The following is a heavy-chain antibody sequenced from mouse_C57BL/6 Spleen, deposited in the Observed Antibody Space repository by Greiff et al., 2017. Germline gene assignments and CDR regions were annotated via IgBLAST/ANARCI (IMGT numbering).Heavy chain of an antibody. CDR3: ASITTVVATEPGYFDV. D-gene: IGHD1-1*01. Sequence: VQLVESGPGLVAPSQSLSITCTVSGFSLTSYAISWVRQPPGKGLEWLGVIWTGGGTNYNSALKSRLSISKDNSKSQVFLKMNSLQTDDTARYYCASITTVVATEPGYFDVWGTGTTVTVSS. CDR1: GFSLTSYA. J-gene: IGHJ1*03. CDR2: IWTGGGT. V-gene: IGHV2-9-1*01.